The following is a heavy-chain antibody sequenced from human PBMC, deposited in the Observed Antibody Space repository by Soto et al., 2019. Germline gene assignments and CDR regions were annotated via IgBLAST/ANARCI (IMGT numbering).Heavy chain of an antibody. CDR1: GGSISSGSSY. J-gene: IGHJ6*02. V-gene: IGHV4-39*07. Sequence: PSETLSLTCTVSGGSISSGSSYWGWIRQPPGKGLGWIGEINHRGSTNYNPSLKSRVTISVDTSKNQFSLKLSSVTAADTAVYYCARWGFRVDTAILDLYYYYGMDVWGQGTTVTVSS. CDR2: INHRGST. CDR3: ARWGFRVDTAILDLYYYYGMDV. D-gene: IGHD5-18*01.